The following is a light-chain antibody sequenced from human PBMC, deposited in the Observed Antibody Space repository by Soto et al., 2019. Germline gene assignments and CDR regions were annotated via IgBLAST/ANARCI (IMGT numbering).Light chain of an antibody. V-gene: IGKV1-5*03. CDR3: QHYNGYSES. CDR2: KAS. J-gene: IGKJ1*01. CDR1: QTISSW. Sequence: DIQMTQSPSTLSGSVGARVTITCRASQTISSWLAWYQQKPGKAPKLLIYKASTLTSGVPSRCSGSGSGTEFTLTISRMQPDDMATYYGQHYNGYSESFGQGTKVELK.